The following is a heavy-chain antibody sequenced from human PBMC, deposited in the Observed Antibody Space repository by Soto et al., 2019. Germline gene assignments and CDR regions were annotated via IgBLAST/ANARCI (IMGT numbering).Heavy chain of an antibody. V-gene: IGHV3-33*01. J-gene: IGHJ5*02. CDR1: GFTFSSYG. CDR3: ARVYYDILTGYYISWFDP. Sequence: QVQLVESGGGVVQPGRSLRLSCAASGFTFSSYGMHWVRQAPGKGLEWVAVIWYDGSNKYYADSVKGRFTISRDNSKNTLYLQMNSLRAEDTAVYYCARVYYDILTGYYISWFDPWGQGTLVTVSS. D-gene: IGHD3-9*01. CDR2: IWYDGSNK.